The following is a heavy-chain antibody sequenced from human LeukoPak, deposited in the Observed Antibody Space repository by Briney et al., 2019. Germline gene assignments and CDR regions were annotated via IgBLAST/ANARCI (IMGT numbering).Heavy chain of an antibody. V-gene: IGHV3-9*01. Sequence: GGSLRLSCAASGFTFDDYAMHWVRQAPGKGLEWVSGISWNSGSIGYADSVKGRFTISRDNAKHSLYLQMNSLRAEDTALYYCAKDIVYYYDSSGYSGDFDYWGQGTLVTVSS. CDR2: ISWNSGSI. CDR1: GFTFDDYA. D-gene: IGHD3-22*01. J-gene: IGHJ4*02. CDR3: AKDIVYYYDSSGYSGDFDY.